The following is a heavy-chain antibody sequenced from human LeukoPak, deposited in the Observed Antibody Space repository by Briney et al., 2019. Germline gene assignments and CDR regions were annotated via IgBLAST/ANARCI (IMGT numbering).Heavy chain of an antibody. D-gene: IGHD3-22*01. Sequence: SETLSLTCTVSGGSISSYYWSWIRQPAGKGLEWIGRIYTSGSTNYNPSLKSRVTMSVDTSKNQFSLKLSSVTAADTAVYYCARDRYYYDSSGYYWLFDYWGQGTLVIVSS. V-gene: IGHV4-4*07. J-gene: IGHJ4*02. CDR3: ARDRYYYDSSGYYWLFDY. CDR1: GGSISSYY. CDR2: IYTSGST.